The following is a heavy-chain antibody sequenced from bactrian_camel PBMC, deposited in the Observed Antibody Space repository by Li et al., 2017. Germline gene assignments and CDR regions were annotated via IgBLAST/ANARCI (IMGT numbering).Heavy chain of an antibody. Sequence: HVQLVESGGGSVEAGDSLRLTCTAPGFSSSTCGMDWYRQAAGKQREWVGRILINGTPEYADSVKGRFTISADKPKDTVYLQMSSVKPEDTAVYYCAYDPGASRCNDDAWTALTLGIFWGQGTQVTVS. D-gene: IGHD8*01. CDR3: AYDPGASRCNDDAWTALTLGIF. CDR1: GFSSSTCG. CDR2: ILINGTP. V-gene: IGHV3S53*01. J-gene: IGHJ4*01.